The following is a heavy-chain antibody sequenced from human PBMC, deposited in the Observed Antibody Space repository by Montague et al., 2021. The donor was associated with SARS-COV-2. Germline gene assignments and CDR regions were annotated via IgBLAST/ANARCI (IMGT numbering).Heavy chain of an antibody. D-gene: IGHD4-23*01. V-gene: IGHV4-39*01. J-gene: IGHJ4*02. CDR1: GGSISSSSYY. CDR2: NYYSGST. CDR3: ARHMGQVYGGNTNVPTFAH. Sequence: SETLSLTCTVSGGSISSSSYYWGWIPQPPGKGLEWIGSNYYSGSTYYNPSLKSRVTISVDTSKNQFSLKLSSVTAADTAVYYCARHMGQVYGGNTNVPTFAHWGQGKLVTVSS.